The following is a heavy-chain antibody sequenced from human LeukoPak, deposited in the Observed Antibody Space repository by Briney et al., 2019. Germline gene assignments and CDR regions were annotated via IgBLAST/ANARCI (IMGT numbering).Heavy chain of an antibody. J-gene: IGHJ3*02. CDR2: ITSSGSAI. Sequence: GGSLRLSCETSGFTFISYEMNWVRQGPGKGLEWVSFITSSGSAIYYADSVRGRFTVSRDNAKNSLTLQMNSLRAEDTAVYFCARVGNLRVGAEDAFDIWGQGTLVSVSS. CDR3: ARVGNLRVGAEDAFDI. D-gene: IGHD1-26*01. V-gene: IGHV3-48*03. CDR1: GFTFISYE.